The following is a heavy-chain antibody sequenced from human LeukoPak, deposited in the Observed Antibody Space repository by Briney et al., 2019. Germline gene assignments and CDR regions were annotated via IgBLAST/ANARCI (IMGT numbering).Heavy chain of an antibody. D-gene: IGHD2-21*02. V-gene: IGHV1-2*02. CDR3: ARDSREYCGGDCPFNY. J-gene: IGHJ4*02. CDR2: INPNSGGT. CDR1: GYTFTGYY. Sequence: GASVKVSCKASGYTFTGYYVHWVRQAPGQGLEWMGWINPNSGGTNYAQKFQGRVTMTRDTSISTAYMELSRLRSDDAAVYYCARDSREYCGGDCPFNYWGQGTLVTVSS.